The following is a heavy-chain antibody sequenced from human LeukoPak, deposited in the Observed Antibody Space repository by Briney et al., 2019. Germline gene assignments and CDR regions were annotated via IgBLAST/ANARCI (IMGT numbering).Heavy chain of an antibody. D-gene: IGHD5-24*01. CDR2: IYPGDSDT. CDR1: GYSFTSYW. Sequence: GESLKISCKGSGYSFTSYWIGWVRQMPGKGLEWMGIIYPGDSDTRYSPSFQGQVTISADKSISTAYLQWSSLKASDTAMYYCARTRRDGCNYSGGSDYWGQGTLVTVSS. V-gene: IGHV5-51*01. CDR3: ARTRRDGCNYSGGSDY. J-gene: IGHJ4*02.